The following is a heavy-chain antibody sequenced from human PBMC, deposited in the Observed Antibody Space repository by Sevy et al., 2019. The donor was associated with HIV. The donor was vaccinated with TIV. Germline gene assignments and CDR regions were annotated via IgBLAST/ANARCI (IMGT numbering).Heavy chain of an antibody. J-gene: IGHJ6*02. Sequence: GGSLRLSCAVSGFTFSSHWMFWVRQAPGKGLVWVSHINSHGTITNYADSVKGSFAISRDNTKNTIYRQMNSLRAEDTAVYYCARGQLLQFLEGPSYGLDVWGQGTTVTVSS. CDR3: ARGQLLQFLEGPSYGLDV. D-gene: IGHD3-3*01. CDR2: INSHGTIT. V-gene: IGHV3-74*01. CDR1: GFTFSSHW.